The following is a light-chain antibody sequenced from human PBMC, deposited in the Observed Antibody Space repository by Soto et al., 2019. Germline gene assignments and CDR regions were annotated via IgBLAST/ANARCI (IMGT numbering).Light chain of an antibody. Sequence: DIQMTQSPSTLSASVGDRVTITCRASQSISDSLAWYQQKPGKAPKLLIYDASSLESGVPSRFSGSGSGTEFTLTISSLQPDDFATYYCQHYNSYSEAFGQGTKVDIK. CDR2: DAS. CDR3: QHYNSYSEA. J-gene: IGKJ1*01. V-gene: IGKV1-5*01. CDR1: QSISDS.